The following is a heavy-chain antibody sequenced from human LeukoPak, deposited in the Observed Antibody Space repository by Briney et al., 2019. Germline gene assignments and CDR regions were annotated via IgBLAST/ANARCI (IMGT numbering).Heavy chain of an antibody. Sequence: SGGSLRLSCAASGFTFSSYAMSWVRQAPGKGLEWVSAISGSGGSTYYADSVKGRFTISRDNSKNTLYLQMNSLRAEDTAVYYCAKAPSYSGSYHWFDPWGQGTLVTVSS. CDR3: AKAPSYSGSYHWFDP. D-gene: IGHD1-26*01. CDR1: GFTFSSYA. J-gene: IGHJ5*02. CDR2: ISGSGGST. V-gene: IGHV3-23*01.